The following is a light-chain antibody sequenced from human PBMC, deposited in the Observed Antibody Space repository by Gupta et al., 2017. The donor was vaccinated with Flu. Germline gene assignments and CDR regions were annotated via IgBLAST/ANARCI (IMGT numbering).Light chain of an antibody. CDR3: LQYHNWPWT. CDR1: QNGARN. Sequence: PATLSASPGEGASRSSRARQNGARNLAWYQKRPGQAPRLLIYGASTRATDIPARFSCSGSGTEFTLTISSLQSEDFAVYYCLQYHNWPWTFGQGTTVEIK. J-gene: IGKJ1*01. V-gene: IGKV3-15*01. CDR2: GAS.